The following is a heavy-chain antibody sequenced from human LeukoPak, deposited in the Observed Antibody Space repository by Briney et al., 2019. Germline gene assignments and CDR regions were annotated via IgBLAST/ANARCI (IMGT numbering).Heavy chain of an antibody. Sequence: GGSLRLSCAASGFTFSSYAMHWVRQAPGKGLEWVAVISYDGSNKYYADSVKGRFTISRDNAKNSLYLQMNSLRAEDTAVYYCARERREGYNFDYWGQGTLVTVSS. CDR1: GFTFSSYA. D-gene: IGHD5-18*01. CDR2: ISYDGSNK. V-gene: IGHV3-30*04. CDR3: ARERREGYNFDY. J-gene: IGHJ4*02.